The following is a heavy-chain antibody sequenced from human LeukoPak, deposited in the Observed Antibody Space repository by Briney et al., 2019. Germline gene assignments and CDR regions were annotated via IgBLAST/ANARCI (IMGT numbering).Heavy chain of an antibody. V-gene: IGHV5-51*01. CDR2: IYPGDSYT. Sequence: GESLKISCKGSGYSFTSYWIAWVRQMPGKGLEWMGIIYPGDSYTTYSPSFQGQVTISADKSISTAYLQWRSLKASDTAMYYCARRSGSDALDIWGQRTMVTVSS. CDR3: ARRSGSDALDI. J-gene: IGHJ3*02. CDR1: GYSFTSYW. D-gene: IGHD3-10*01.